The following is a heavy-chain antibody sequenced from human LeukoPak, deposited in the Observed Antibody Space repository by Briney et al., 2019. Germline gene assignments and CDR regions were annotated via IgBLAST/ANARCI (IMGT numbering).Heavy chain of an antibody. CDR3: ARVAKYSSSWSYYYYYYMDV. V-gene: IGHV1-8*01. CDR1: GYTFTNYD. J-gene: IGHJ6*03. Sequence: GASVKVSCKASGYTFTNYDIMWVRQATGQGPEWMGWMNSNSGNTGYAQKFQGRVTMTRDTSINTAYMELHSLRSEDTAVYYCARVAKYSSSWSYYYYYYMDVWGKGTTVTVSS. CDR2: MNSNSGNT. D-gene: IGHD6-13*01.